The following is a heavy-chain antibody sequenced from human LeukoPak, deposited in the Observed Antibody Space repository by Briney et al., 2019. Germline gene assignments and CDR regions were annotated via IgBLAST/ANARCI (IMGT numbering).Heavy chain of an antibody. Sequence: SVKVSCKASGGTFSSYAISWVRQAPGQGLEWMGGIIPIFGTANYAQKFQGRVTITADESTSTAYVELSSLRSEDTAVYYCVRHPPGAAGTLQYYFDYWGQGTLVIVSS. D-gene: IGHD6-13*01. J-gene: IGHJ4*02. CDR2: IIPIFGTA. CDR3: VRHPPGAAGTLQYYFDY. V-gene: IGHV1-69*13. CDR1: GGTFSSYA.